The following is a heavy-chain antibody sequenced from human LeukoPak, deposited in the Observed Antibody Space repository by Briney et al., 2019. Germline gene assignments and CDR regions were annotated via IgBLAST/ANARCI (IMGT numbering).Heavy chain of an antibody. Sequence: ASVKVSCKASGYTFTNYAIHWVRQAPGQRLEWMGWINAGNGNTKYSQEFQGRVTITRDTSASTAYMELSSLRSEDMAVYYCARGGYDSSGYVWFDPWGQGTLVTVSS. V-gene: IGHV1-3*03. J-gene: IGHJ5*02. D-gene: IGHD3-22*01. CDR2: INAGNGNT. CDR1: GYTFTNYA. CDR3: ARGGYDSSGYVWFDP.